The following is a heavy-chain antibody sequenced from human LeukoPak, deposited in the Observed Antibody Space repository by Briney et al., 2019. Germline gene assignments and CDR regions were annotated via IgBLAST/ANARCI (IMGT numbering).Heavy chain of an antibody. Sequence: SETLSLTCTVSGGSISSGGYYWSWIRQPPGKGLEWIGYIYHSGSTYYNPSLKSRVTISVDRSKNQFSLKLSSVTAADTAVYYCARGMDSGSYYPTRLFDYWGQGTLVTVSS. CDR1: GGSISSGGYY. D-gene: IGHD3-10*01. J-gene: IGHJ4*02. V-gene: IGHV4-30-2*01. CDR3: ARGMDSGSYYPTRLFDY. CDR2: IYHSGST.